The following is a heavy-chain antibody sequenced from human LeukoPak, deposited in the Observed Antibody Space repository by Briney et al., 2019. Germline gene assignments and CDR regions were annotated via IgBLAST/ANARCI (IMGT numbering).Heavy chain of an antibody. D-gene: IGHD4-17*01. CDR3: ARNDYGDSYFDF. J-gene: IGHJ4*02. CDR1: GFTVSSNY. V-gene: IGHV4-39*01. CDR2: IYYSGST. Sequence: GSLRLSCAASGFTVSSNYMGWVRQPPGKGLEWIGSIYYSGSTYYNPSLKSRVTISVDTSKNQFSLKLSSVTAADTAVYYCARNDYGDSYFDFWGQGTLVTVSS.